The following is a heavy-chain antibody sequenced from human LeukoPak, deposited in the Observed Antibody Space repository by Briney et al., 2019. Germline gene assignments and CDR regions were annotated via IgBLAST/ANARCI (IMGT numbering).Heavy chain of an antibody. CDR3: ARHHSRRSDAFDI. V-gene: IGHV5-51*01. D-gene: IGHD2-15*01. J-gene: IGHJ3*02. CDR1: GYSFTSYW. Sequence: GESLKISCKGSGYSFTSYWIGWVRQMPGKGLEWMGIIYPGDSDTRYSPSFQGQVTISADKSISTAYLQWSSLKTSDTAMYYCARHHSRRSDAFDIWGQGTMVTVSS. CDR2: IYPGDSDT.